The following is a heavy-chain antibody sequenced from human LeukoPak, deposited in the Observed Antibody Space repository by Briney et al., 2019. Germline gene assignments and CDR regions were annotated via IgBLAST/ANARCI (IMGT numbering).Heavy chain of an antibody. Sequence: GGSLRLSCAASGFTFHQYAIHWVRQVPGKGLESVSGISCNSGSIGYADSVKGRFTISRDSAKNSVYLQMNSLRPEDTALYYCAKDKAPLYSGYDWDLDFWGQGTLVTVSS. CDR3: AKDKAPLYSGYDWDLDF. J-gene: IGHJ4*02. D-gene: IGHD5-12*01. CDR2: ISCNSGSI. V-gene: IGHV3-9*01. CDR1: GFTFHQYA.